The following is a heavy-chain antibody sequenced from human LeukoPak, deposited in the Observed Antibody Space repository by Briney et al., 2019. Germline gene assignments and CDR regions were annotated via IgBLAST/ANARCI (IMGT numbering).Heavy chain of an antibody. D-gene: IGHD1-26*01. CDR3: ARGQGVVGATTRGYFCY. J-gene: IGHJ4*02. CDR1: GFTFHGYP. Sequence: PGGSLTLSCAASGFTFHGYPMTWVRQAPGKGLEWVSTISGSGLSTYYADSVKGRFSISRDNSNQTLYLQMSSVRADDTAVYYCARGQGVVGATTRGYFCYWGQGALVTVSS. V-gene: IGHV3-23*01. CDR2: ISGSGLST.